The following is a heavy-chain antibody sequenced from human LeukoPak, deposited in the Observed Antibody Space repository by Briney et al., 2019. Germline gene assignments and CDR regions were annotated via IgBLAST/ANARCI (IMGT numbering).Heavy chain of an antibody. J-gene: IGHJ5*02. CDR1: VYTLTGYY. CDR3: ARDGYYDYVWGVT. V-gene: IGHV1-2*06. Sequence: ASVKVSCKASVYTLTGYYMHWVRQAPGQGLEWMGRINPNSGGTNYAQKFQGRVTMTRDTSIRTAYMELSRLRSDDTAVYYCARDGYYDYVWGVTWGQGTLVTVSS. CDR2: INPNSGGT. D-gene: IGHD3-16*01.